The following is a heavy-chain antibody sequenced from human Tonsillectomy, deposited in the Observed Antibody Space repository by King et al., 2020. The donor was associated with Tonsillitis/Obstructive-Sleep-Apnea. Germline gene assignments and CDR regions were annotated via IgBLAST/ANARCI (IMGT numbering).Heavy chain of an antibody. J-gene: IGHJ5*02. CDR1: GYTFTSYA. V-gene: IGHV1-3*01. CDR3: AGRFSSSSAGASRFDP. D-gene: IGHD6-6*01. Sequence: QLVQSGAEVKKPGASVKVSCKASGYTFTSYAMHWVRQAPGQRLEWMGWINACNGNTKYSQKFQGRVTITRDTSASTAYMELSSLRSEDTAVYYCAGRFSSSSAGASRFDPWGQGTLVTVSS. CDR2: INACNGNT.